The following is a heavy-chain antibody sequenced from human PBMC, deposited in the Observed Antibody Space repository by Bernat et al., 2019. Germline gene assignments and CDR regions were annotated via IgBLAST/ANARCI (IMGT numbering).Heavy chain of an antibody. CDR2: IYPGDSDT. V-gene: IGHV5-51*01. CDR3: ARGVVVPAATLSFDY. J-gene: IGHJ4*02. D-gene: IGHD2-2*01. Sequence: EVQLVQSGAEVKKPGESLKISCKGSGYSFTSYWIGWVRQMPGKGLEWMGIIYPGDSDTRYSPSFQGHVTISADKSISTAYLQWSSLKASDTAMYYCARGVVVPAATLSFDYWGQGTLVTVSS. CDR1: GYSFTSYW.